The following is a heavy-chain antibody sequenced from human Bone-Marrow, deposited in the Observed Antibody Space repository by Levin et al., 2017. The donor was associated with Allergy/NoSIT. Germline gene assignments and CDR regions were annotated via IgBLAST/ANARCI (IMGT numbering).Heavy chain of an antibody. J-gene: IGHJ6*03. CDR3: ARRGYDYIWGSYRPYYYYYMDV. CDR2: IYPGDSDT. D-gene: IGHD3-16*02. CDR1: GYSFTSYW. V-gene: IGHV5-51*01. Sequence: GGSLRLSCKGSGYSFTSYWIGWVRQMPGKGLEWMGIIYPGDSDTRYSPSFQGQVTISADKSISTAYLQWSSLKASDTAMYYCARRGYDYIWGSYRPYYYYYMDVWGKGTTVTVSS.